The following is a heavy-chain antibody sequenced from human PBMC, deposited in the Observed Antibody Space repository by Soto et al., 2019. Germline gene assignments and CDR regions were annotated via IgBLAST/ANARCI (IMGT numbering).Heavy chain of an antibody. CDR2: INPATGAA. J-gene: IGHJ3*02. CDR3: ARGGGVGVAGSAAFDM. CDR1: GYPVTAYY. D-gene: IGHD3-3*01. Sequence: QLHLVQSGAVVKKPGASVTVSCSASGYPVTAYYMHWVRQAPGRGLEWMGGINPATGAAKYTQTFQGRVTMTRDTYTSTVFMELSGLTSEDTAVFYCARGGGVGVAGSAAFDMWGQGTLVIVSS. V-gene: IGHV1-2*02.